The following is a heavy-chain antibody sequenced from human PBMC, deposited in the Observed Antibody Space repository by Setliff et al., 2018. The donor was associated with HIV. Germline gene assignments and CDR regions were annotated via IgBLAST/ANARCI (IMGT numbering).Heavy chain of an antibody. V-gene: IGHV3-7*05. CDR1: GFTFSTYR. CDR3: AKDLNSYGSNGISGIDY. J-gene: IGHJ4*02. CDR2: IKQDGSEK. D-gene: IGHD5-18*01. Sequence: GGSLRLSCAASGFTFSTYRMSWVRQAPGKGLEWVANIKQDGSEKNYMDSVKGRFTISRDNAKNSLYLQMNSLRVEDTAVYYCAKDLNSYGSNGISGIDYWGQGTLVTVSS.